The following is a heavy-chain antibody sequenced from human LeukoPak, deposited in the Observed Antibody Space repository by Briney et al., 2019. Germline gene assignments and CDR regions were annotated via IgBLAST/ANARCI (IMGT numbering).Heavy chain of an antibody. J-gene: IGHJ4*02. CDR2: IYNSGST. V-gene: IGHV4-59*12. CDR3: ARGLSGSYYAY. D-gene: IGHD1-26*01. CDR1: GGSISSYY. Sequence: PSETLSLTCTVSGGSISSYYWSWVRQPPGTGLEWIGYIYNSGSTNYNPSLKSRVTISVDKSENQFSLKLSSVTAADTAVYYCARGLSGSYYAYWGQGTLVTVSS.